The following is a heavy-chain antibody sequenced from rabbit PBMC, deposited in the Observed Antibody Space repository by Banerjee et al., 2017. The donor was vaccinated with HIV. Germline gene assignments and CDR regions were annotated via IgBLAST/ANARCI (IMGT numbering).Heavy chain of an antibody. CDR3: ARVDSSGWGDFNL. Sequence: QEQLEESGGDLVKPEGSLTLTCTASAFSFSNKYVMCWVRQAPGKGLEWIACINTSSGNTVYASWVNGRFTISSDNAQNTVNLQMNSLTAADTATYFCARVDSSGWGDFNLWGPGTLVTVS. V-gene: IGHV1S45*01. J-gene: IGHJ4*01. CDR2: INTSSGNT. CDR1: AFSFSNKYV. D-gene: IGHD4-1*01.